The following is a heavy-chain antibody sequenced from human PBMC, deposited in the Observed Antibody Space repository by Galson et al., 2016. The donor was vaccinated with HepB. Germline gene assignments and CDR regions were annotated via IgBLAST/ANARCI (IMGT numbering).Heavy chain of an antibody. CDR2: IYYSGTT. V-gene: IGHV4-39*01. CDR1: GGPINNSSYY. CDR3: ARRPWDSVTVTFDI. Sequence: SETLSLTCIVSGGPINNSSYYWGWIRQPPGQGLEWIGSIYYSGTTFYNPSLKGRLTISADTSKNQISLKLNSVAAADTAVYYCARRPWDSVTVTFDIWGQGTMVTVSS. J-gene: IGHJ3*02. D-gene: IGHD2-21*02.